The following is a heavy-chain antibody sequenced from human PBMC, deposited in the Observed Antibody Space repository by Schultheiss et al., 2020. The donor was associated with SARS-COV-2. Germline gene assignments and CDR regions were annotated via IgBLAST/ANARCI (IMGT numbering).Heavy chain of an antibody. D-gene: IGHD3-3*01. CDR1: GGSFSGYY. V-gene: IGHV4-34*01. CDR3: ARVAGSIFGVVLDY. CDR2: INHGGST. J-gene: IGHJ4*02. Sequence: SETLSLTCAVYGGSFSGYYWSWIRQPPGKGLEWIGEINHGGSTSYNPSLKSRVTISVDTSKNQFSLKLSSVTAADTAVYYCARVAGSIFGVVLDYWGQGTLVTVSS.